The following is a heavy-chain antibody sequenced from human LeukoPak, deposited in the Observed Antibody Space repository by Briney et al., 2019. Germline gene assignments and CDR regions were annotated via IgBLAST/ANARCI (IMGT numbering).Heavy chain of an antibody. CDR2: ISYDGSNK. D-gene: IGHD2-2*01. V-gene: IGHV3-30-3*01. CDR1: GFTFSSYA. CDR3: ARGYCSSTSCYAPFDY. Sequence: GGSLRLSCAASGFTFSSYAMHWVRQAPGKGLEWVAVISYDGSNKYYADSVKGRFTISRDNSKNTLYLQMNSLRAEDTAVYYCARGYCSSTSCYAPFDYWGQGTLVTVSS. J-gene: IGHJ4*02.